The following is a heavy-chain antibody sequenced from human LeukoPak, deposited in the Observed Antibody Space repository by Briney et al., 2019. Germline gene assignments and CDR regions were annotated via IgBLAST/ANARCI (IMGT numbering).Heavy chain of an antibody. CDR1: GFTFSSYG. CDR3: ARVMAAAGREDFDY. CDR2: IWYDGSNE. V-gene: IGHV3-33*01. D-gene: IGHD6-13*01. Sequence: GGSLRLSCAASGFTFSSYGMHWVRQAPGKGLEWVAVIWYDGSNEYYADSVKGRFTISRDNSKNTLYLQMNSLRAEDTAVYYCARVMAAAGREDFDYWGQGTLVTVSS. J-gene: IGHJ4*02.